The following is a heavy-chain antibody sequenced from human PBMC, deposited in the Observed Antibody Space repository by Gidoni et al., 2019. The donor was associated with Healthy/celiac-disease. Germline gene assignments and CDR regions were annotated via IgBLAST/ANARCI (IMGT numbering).Heavy chain of an antibody. Sequence: QVQLQASAPGLVKPSETLSLTCTVSGGSISSYYWSWIRQPPGKGLEWIGYIYYSGSTNYNPSLKSRVTISVDTSKNQFSLKLSSVTAADTAVYYCARTIRDGYNTFDYWGQGTLVTVSS. D-gene: IGHD5-12*01. J-gene: IGHJ4*02. CDR3: ARTIRDGYNTFDY. CDR1: GGSISSYY. V-gene: IGHV4-59*01. CDR2: IYYSGST.